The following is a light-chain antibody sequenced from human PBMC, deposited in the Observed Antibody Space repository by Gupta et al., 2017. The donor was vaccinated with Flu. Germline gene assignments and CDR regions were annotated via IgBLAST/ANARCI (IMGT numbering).Light chain of an antibody. Sequence: EIVMTQSPATLSVSPGERATLSCRASQSVSSNLAWYQQKPGQAPRLLIYGASTRATGIPARFSGSGYGTEFTLTISSRQSEDFAVYYCQQYKNWPLFTFGPGTKVDIK. CDR2: GAS. CDR1: QSVSSN. J-gene: IGKJ3*01. CDR3: QQYKNWPLFT. V-gene: IGKV3-15*01.